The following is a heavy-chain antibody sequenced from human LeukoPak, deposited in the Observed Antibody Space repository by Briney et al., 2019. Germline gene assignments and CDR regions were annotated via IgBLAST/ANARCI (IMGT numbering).Heavy chain of an antibody. V-gene: IGHV3-66*03. CDR2: IHKNAIT. D-gene: IGHD2-15*01. CDR1: GFTVSSNY. Sequence: GGSLRLSCAASGFTVSSNYMTWVRQAPGKGLEWVSVIHKNAITYYADTVRGRFTISRDNSMNILYLQMNSLRAEDTAVYYCAKGEYSGDYWGQGTLVTVSS. CDR3: AKGEYSGDY. J-gene: IGHJ4*02.